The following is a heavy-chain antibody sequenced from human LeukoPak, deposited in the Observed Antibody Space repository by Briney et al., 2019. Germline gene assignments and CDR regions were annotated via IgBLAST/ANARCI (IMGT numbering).Heavy chain of an antibody. Sequence: SVKVSCKASGGTFSSYAISWVRQAPGQGLEWMGGIIPIFGTANYAQKFQGRVTITADESTSTAYMELSSLRSEDTAVYYCARDLGITRTTGDYWGQGTLVTVSS. CDR3: ARDLGITRTTGDY. CDR1: GGTFSSYA. CDR2: IIPIFGTA. J-gene: IGHJ4*02. V-gene: IGHV1-69*13. D-gene: IGHD1-7*01.